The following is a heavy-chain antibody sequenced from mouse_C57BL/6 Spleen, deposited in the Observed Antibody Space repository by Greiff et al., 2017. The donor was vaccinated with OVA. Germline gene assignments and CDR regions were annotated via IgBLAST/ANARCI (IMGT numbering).Heavy chain of an antibody. Sequence: DVKLQESGPGLVKPSQTVFLTCTVTGISITTGNYRWSWIRQFPGNKLEWIGYIYYSGTITSNPSLTSRTTITRDTPKNQFFLEMNSLTAEDTATYYCARDLDYYGSRYFDVWGTGTTVTVAS. J-gene: IGHJ1*03. CDR2: IYYSGTI. CDR1: GISITTGNYR. D-gene: IGHD1-1*01. V-gene: IGHV3-5*01. CDR3: ARDLDYYGSRYFDV.